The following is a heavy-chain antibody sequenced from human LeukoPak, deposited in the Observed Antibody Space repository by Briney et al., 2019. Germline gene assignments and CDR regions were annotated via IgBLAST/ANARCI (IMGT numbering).Heavy chain of an antibody. V-gene: IGHV4-34*01. Sequence: SETLSLTCAVYGGSFSGYYWSWIRQPPGKGLEWIGEINHSGSTNYNPSLKSRVTISADTSKNQFSLKLSSVTAADTAVYYCARGGVFDYDFWSGYYTFDYWGQGTLVTVSS. CDR2: INHSGST. CDR3: ARGGVFDYDFWSGYYTFDY. J-gene: IGHJ4*02. CDR1: GGSFSGYY. D-gene: IGHD3-3*01.